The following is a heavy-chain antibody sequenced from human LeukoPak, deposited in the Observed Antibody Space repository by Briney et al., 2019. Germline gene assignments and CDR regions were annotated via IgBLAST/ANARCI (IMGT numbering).Heavy chain of an antibody. J-gene: IGHJ4*02. CDR1: GFTVSSNH. Sequence: GGSLRLSCAASGFTVSSNHVTWVRQAPGKGLEWVSVLYSGDNTYYADSVKGRFTISRDNSKNTLYLQMNSLRVEDTAVYHCARGVAAGRSKSYYFEYWGQGTLVTVSS. CDR2: LYSGDNT. CDR3: ARGVAAGRSKSYYFEY. V-gene: IGHV3-53*01. D-gene: IGHD6-13*01.